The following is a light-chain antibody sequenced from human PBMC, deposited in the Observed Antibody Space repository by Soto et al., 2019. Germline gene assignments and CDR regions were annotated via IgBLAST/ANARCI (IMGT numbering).Light chain of an antibody. J-gene: IGLJ1*01. CDR1: SSNIGAGYD. V-gene: IGLV1-40*01. Sequence: SALTQPPSVSGAPGQRVTISCTGSSSNIGAGYDVHWYQQLPGTAPKLLIYGNSNRPSGVPNRFSGSKSGNTASLTISGLQAEDEADYYCISYRSNSIPYVFGTGTKVTVL. CDR2: GNS. CDR3: ISYRSNSIPYV.